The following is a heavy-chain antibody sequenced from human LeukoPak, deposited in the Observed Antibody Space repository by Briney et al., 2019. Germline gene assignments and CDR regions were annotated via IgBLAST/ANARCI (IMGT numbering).Heavy chain of an antibody. D-gene: IGHD2-2*01. V-gene: IGHV5-51*01. CDR3: ARLGGYCSGTSCYPSHFDY. CDR1: GXRFTSYW. CDR2: IYPSDSDI. Sequence: GESLKISSKASGXRFTSYWIGWVGQKPGKGLEWMGIIYPSDSDIRYSPSFQGQVTISADNSIITAYLQWSSLKASDTAVYYCARLGGYCSGTSCYPSHFDYWGQGTLVTVSS. J-gene: IGHJ4*02.